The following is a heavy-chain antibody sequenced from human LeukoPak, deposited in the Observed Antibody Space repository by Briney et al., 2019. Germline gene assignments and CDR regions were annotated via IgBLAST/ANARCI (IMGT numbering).Heavy chain of an antibody. D-gene: IGHD6-13*01. CDR3: ARDRGSSWSRAGYFDL. CDR1: GGSISSYY. V-gene: IGHV4-59*01. J-gene: IGHJ2*01. CDR2: IYYSGST. Sequence: KPSETLSLTCTVSGGSISSYYWSWIRQPPGKGLEWIGYIYYSGSTNYNPSLKSRVTISVDTSKNQFSLKLSSVTAADTAVYYCARDRGSSWSRAGYFDLWGRGTLVTVSS.